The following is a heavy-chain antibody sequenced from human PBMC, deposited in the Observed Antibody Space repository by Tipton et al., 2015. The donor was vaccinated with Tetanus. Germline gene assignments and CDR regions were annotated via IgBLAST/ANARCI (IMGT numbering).Heavy chain of an antibody. J-gene: IGHJ2*01. CDR1: GGSITSDNHY. Sequence: TLSLTCAVSGGSITSDNHYWSWIRQPPGKGLEWIGNIYHRGSTYYNPSLKSRVTISVDTSKNQFSLKLSSVTAADTAVYYCARDPAVLRFLEWLPDWYFALWGRGTLVTVSS. CDR2: IYHRGST. V-gene: IGHV4-31*11. CDR3: ARDPAVLRFLEWLPDWYFAL. D-gene: IGHD3-3*01.